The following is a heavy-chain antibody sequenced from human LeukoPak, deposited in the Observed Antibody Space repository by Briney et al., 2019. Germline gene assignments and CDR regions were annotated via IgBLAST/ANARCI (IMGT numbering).Heavy chain of an antibody. CDR3: GRTDYDILTGARMDV. V-gene: IGHV1-18*04. D-gene: IGHD3-9*01. CDR2: ISAYNANT. J-gene: IGHJ6*04. Sequence: GASVKVSCKASGYTFTNYGITWVRQAPGQGLEWMGWISAYNANTNYAQKFQGRVTMTTDTSTSTVYMELRSLRSDDTAIYYCGRTDYDILTGARMDVWGKGTTVTVSS. CDR1: GYTFTNYG.